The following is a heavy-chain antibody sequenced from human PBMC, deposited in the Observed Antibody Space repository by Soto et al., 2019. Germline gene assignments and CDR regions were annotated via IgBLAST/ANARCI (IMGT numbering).Heavy chain of an antibody. Sequence: EVQLLESGGGLVQPGGSLRLSCAASGFTFSSYAMSWVRQAPGKGLEWVSAISTSGGSTYYADSVKGRFTISRDNSKNTLYLQLNSLRPEDTAVYYCAKGAAVAPLYYFDYWGQGTLVTVSS. CDR3: AKGAAVAPLYYFDY. CDR1: GFTFSSYA. J-gene: IGHJ4*02. V-gene: IGHV3-23*01. CDR2: ISTSGGST. D-gene: IGHD6-19*01.